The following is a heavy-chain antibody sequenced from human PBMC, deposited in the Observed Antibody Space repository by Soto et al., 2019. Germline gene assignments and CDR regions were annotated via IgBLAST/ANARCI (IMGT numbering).Heavy chain of an antibody. V-gene: IGHV1-18*01. J-gene: IGHJ4*02. D-gene: IGHD3-10*01. CDR2: ISAYNGNT. CDR3: ARDVNSGTFDY. Sequence: QVQLGQSGAEVKKPGASVKVSFKASGYTFTSYAISWVRQAPGQGLEWMGWISAYNGNTKYAQKVQGRVTMTTDTSTSTAYMDLRSLRADDTAVYYCARDVNSGTFDYWGQGTLVTVSS. CDR1: GYTFTSYA.